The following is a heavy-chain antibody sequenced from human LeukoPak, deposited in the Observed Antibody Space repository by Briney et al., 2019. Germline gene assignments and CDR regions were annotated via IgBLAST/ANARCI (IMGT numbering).Heavy chain of an antibody. CDR3: ARDGVPYYDNLGLPPTGKWFDP. J-gene: IGHJ5*02. CDR1: GITFSGYT. D-gene: IGHD3-22*01. V-gene: IGHV3-21*01. Sequence: PGGSLRLSCAASGITFSGYTMNWVRQAPGKGLELVSSISTSSSYICYADLVEGRFTISRDNAKNSLFLQMNSLRAEDTAVSYCARDGVPYYDNLGLPPTGKWFDPWGQGTLVTVSS. CDR2: ISTSSSYI.